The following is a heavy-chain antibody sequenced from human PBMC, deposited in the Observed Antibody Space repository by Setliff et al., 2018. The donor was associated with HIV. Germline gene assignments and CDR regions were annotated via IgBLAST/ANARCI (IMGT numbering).Heavy chain of an antibody. CDR1: GYTLTTYA. CDR3: ARVGSGWSTFDY. Sequence: GASVKVSCKAPGYTLTTYAISWVRQAPGQGLEWMGWFNTETGNPMYAQGFRGRFVFSLDTSVSTAFLQINRLKAEDTAKYYCARVGSGWSTFDYWGQGALVTVSS. V-gene: IGHV7-4-1*02. D-gene: IGHD6-13*01. J-gene: IGHJ4*02. CDR2: FNTETGNP.